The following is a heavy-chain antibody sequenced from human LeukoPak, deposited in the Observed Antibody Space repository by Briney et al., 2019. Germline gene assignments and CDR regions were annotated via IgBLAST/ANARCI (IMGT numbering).Heavy chain of an antibody. CDR2: IYYSGST. Sequence: SETLSLTCTVSGGSISSSSYYWSWIRQPPGKGLEWIGYIYYSGSTNYNPSLKSRVTISVDTSKNQFSLKLSSVTAADTAVYYCARARYSSSWACDYWGQGTLVTVSS. J-gene: IGHJ4*02. CDR3: ARARYSSSWACDY. V-gene: IGHV4-61*01. CDR1: GGSISSSSYY. D-gene: IGHD6-13*01.